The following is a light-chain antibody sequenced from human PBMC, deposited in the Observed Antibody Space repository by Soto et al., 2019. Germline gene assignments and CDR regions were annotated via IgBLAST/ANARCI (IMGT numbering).Light chain of an antibody. CDR2: DVS. J-gene: IGLJ3*02. CDR3: SSYTSSSIWV. V-gene: IGLV2-14*01. Sequence: QSALTQPASVSGSPGQSITISCTGTSSDVGGYNYVSWYQQHPGKAPKLMIYDVSNRPSGVSNRFSGSKSGNTASLTISGLQAEDEADYYCSSYTSSSIWVFGGGAKLPS. CDR1: SSDVGGYNY.